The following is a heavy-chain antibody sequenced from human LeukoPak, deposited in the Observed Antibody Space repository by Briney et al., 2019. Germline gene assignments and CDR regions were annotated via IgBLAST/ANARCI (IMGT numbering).Heavy chain of an antibody. J-gene: IGHJ5*02. D-gene: IGHD5-18*01. Sequence: GGSLRLSCVVSGFTFSDHYMDWVRQAPGKGLEWVARSRNKANGYTTEYAPSVKGRFTISRDDSKNSLYLQMNSLSAEDTAVYYCARALKYGYKNWFDPWGQGTLVTVSS. CDR3: ARALKYGYKNWFDP. CDR2: SRNKANGYTT. V-gene: IGHV3-72*01. CDR1: GFTFSDHY.